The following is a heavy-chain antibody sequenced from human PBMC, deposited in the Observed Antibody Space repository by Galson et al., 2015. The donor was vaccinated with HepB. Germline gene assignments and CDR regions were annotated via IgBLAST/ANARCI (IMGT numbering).Heavy chain of an antibody. CDR1: GFTFSSYA. CDR3: ARDGNYGGNSIDY. D-gene: IGHD4-23*01. V-gene: IGHV3-30-3*01. J-gene: IGHJ4*02. Sequence: SLRLSCAASGFTFSSYAMHWVRQAPGKGLEWVAVISYDGSNKYYADSVKGRFTISRDNSKNTLYLQMNSLRAEDTAVYYCARDGNYGGNSIDYWGQGTLVTVSS. CDR2: ISYDGSNK.